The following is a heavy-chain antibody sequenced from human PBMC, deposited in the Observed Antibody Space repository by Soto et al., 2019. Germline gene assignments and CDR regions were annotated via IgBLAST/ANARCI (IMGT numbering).Heavy chain of an antibody. D-gene: IGHD2-2*01. CDR2: IDPSDSYT. CDR3: AREGLGYQLLRGNWFDP. J-gene: IGHJ5*02. V-gene: IGHV5-10-1*01. Sequence: GESLKISCKGSGYSFTSYWISWVRQMPGKGLEWMGRIDPSDSYTNYSPSFQGHVTISADKSISTAYLQWSSLKASDTAMYYCAREGLGYQLLRGNWFDPWGQGTLVTVSS. CDR1: GYSFTSYW.